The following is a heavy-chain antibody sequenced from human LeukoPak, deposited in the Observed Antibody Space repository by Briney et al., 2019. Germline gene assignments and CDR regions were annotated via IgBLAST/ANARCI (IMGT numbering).Heavy chain of an antibody. CDR3: ATKLSTDPHYFDY. CDR1: GFTFSTYT. D-gene: IGHD5/OR15-5a*01. CDR2: IGSSGGGI. Sequence: GGSLRLSCAASGFTFSTYTMYWVRHPPGKGLEWVSIIGSSGGGIHYADSVKGRFTISRDNSKNAPYLQMNSLRVEDTAVYYCATKLSTDPHYFDYWGQGILVTVSS. J-gene: IGHJ4*02. V-gene: IGHV3-23*01.